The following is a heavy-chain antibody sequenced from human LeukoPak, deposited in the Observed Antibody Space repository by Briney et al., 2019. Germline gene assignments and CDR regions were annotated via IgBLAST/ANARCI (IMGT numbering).Heavy chain of an antibody. J-gene: IGHJ5*02. CDR3: ARDRGDTVGVPAALSRLDP. Sequence: ASVKVSCKASGYTFTSYGISLVRQAPGQGLEWMGWISAYNGNTNYAQKLQGRVTMTTDTSTSTAYMELRSLRSDDTAVYYCARDRGDTVGVPAALSRLDPWGQGTLVTVSS. D-gene: IGHD2-2*01. CDR1: GYTFTSYG. V-gene: IGHV1-18*01. CDR2: ISAYNGNT.